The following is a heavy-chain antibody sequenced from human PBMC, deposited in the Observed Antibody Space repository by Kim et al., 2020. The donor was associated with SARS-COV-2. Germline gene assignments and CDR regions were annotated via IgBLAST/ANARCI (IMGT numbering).Heavy chain of an antibody. V-gene: IGHV4-59*13. CDR3: ARGRNYDFWSGYYYYGMDV. CDR1: GGSISSYY. CDR2: IYYSGST. J-gene: IGHJ6*02. Sequence: SETLSLTCTVSGGSISSYYWSWIRQPPGKGLEWIGYIYYSGSTNYNPSLKSRVTISVDTSKNQFSLKLSSVTAADTAVYYCARGRNYDFWSGYYYYGMDVWGQGTTVTVSS. D-gene: IGHD3-3*01.